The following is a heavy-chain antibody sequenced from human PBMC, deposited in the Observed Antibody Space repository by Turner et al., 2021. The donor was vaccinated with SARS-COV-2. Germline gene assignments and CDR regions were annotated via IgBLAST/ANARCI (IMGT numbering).Heavy chain of an antibody. Sequence: GTFSSYSISWVRQAPGQGLEWMGRIIPILGSASYAQKFQGRVTITAETSTSTAYMVMSSLRAEDSAVYYCARSGYCSSSSCYGYYYYMDVWGKGTMVTVSS. V-gene: IGHV1-69*08. CDR2: IIPILGSA. CDR3: ARSGYCSSSSCYGYYYYMDV. J-gene: IGHJ6*03. CDR1: GTFSSYS. D-gene: IGHD2-2*01.